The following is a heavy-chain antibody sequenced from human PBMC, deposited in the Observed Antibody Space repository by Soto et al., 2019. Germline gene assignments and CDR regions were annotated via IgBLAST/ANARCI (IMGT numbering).Heavy chain of an antibody. Sequence: SETLSLTCTVSGGSISSGDYYWSWIRQPPGKGLEWIGYIYYTGTTNYNPSLKSRVTILVDTSKNQLSLKLSSVTTADTAVYYCARYKSNYYYGMDVWGQGTTVTVSS. J-gene: IGHJ6*02. CDR3: ARYKSNYYYGMDV. D-gene: IGHD1-20*01. CDR1: GGSISSGDYY. CDR2: IYYTGTT. V-gene: IGHV4-61*08.